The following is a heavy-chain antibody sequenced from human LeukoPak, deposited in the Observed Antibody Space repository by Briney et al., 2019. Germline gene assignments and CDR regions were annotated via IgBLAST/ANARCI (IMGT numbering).Heavy chain of an antibody. CDR2: IYHSGST. CDR1: GGSISSGGYS. CDR3: ARTGFAELAWFDP. D-gene: IGHD3-10*01. Sequence: SETLSLTCAVSGGSISSGGYSWSWIRQPPGKGLEWIGYIYHSGSTYYNPSLKSRVTISVDRSKNQFSLKLSSVTAADTAVYFCARTGFAELAWFDPWGQGTVVTVSS. J-gene: IGHJ5*02. V-gene: IGHV4-30-2*01.